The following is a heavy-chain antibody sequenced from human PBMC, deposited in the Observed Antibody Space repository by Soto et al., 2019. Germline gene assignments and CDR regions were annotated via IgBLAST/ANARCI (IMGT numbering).Heavy chain of an antibody. D-gene: IGHD5-18*01. CDR1: GGTFSSYT. V-gene: IGHV1-69*02. CDR2: IIPIFGVA. J-gene: IGHJ1*01. Sequence: QVQLVQSGAEVKEPGSSVNVSCKASGGTFSSYTISWVRQAPGQWLEWMGRIIPIFGVADYAQKFQGRLTITADKSTSTAYMELSSLKSEDTAVYYCARGGGAYSYWGQGTLVTVS. CDR3: ARGGGAYSY.